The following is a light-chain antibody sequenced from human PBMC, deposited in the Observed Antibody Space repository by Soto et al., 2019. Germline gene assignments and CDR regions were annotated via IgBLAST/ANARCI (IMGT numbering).Light chain of an antibody. V-gene: IGLV2-23*02. J-gene: IGLJ1*01. CDR2: EVS. CDR3: CSYAGSSTLYV. CDR1: SSDFGRYNL. Sequence: QSALTQPASVSGSPGQSITISCTGTSSDFGRYNLVAWYQQHPGKAPKLMIYEVSQRPSGVSNRFSGSKSGNTASLTISGLQAEDEADYYCCSYAGSSTLYVFGTGTKVTVL.